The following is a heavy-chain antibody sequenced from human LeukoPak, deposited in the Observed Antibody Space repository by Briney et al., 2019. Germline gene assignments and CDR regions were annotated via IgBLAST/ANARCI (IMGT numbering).Heavy chain of an antibody. D-gene: IGHD3-22*01. CDR3: WYYYDSSGPLDV. CDR1: GGTFSSYA. V-gene: IGHV1-69*04. J-gene: IGHJ6*02. CDR2: IIPILGIA. Sequence: SVKVSCKASGGTFSSYAISWVRQAPGQGLEWMGRIIPILGIANYAQKFQGRVMITADKSTSTAYMELSSLRSEDTAVYYCWYYYDSSGPLDVWGQGTTVTVSS.